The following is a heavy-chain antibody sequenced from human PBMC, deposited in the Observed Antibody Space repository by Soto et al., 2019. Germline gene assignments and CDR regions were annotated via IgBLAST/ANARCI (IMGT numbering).Heavy chain of an antibody. CDR2: MSYDGSNE. J-gene: IGHJ4*02. CDR3: AKDGSHNFDY. D-gene: IGHD1-26*01. V-gene: IGHV3-30*18. Sequence: QVQLVESGGGVVPPWRSLSLSCAASGFTFSHYAMHCVRQAPGKGLEWGALMSYDGSNEYYADSVKGRFTISRDNSKNTLYLQMNSLRAEDTAVYYCAKDGSHNFDYWGQGTLVTVSS. CDR1: GFTFSHYA.